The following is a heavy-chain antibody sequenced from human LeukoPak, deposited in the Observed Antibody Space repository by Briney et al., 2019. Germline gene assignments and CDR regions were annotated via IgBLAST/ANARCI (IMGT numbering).Heavy chain of an antibody. CDR2: IIPILGIA. V-gene: IGHV1-69*02. J-gene: IGHJ5*02. CDR1: GGTFSSYT. D-gene: IGHD2-2*01. Sequence: ASVKVSCNASGGTFSSYTISWVRQAPGQGLEWMGRIIPILGIANYAQKFQGRVTITADKSTSTAYMELSSLRSEDTAVYYCARGGGDFIVVVPAAQGEVWFDPWGQGTLVTVSS. CDR3: ARGGGDFIVVVPAAQGEVWFDP.